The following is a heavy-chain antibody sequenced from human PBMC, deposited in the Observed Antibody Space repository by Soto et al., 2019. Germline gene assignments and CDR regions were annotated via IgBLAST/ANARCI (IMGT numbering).Heavy chain of an antibody. CDR2: INHSGST. Sequence: QVQLQQWGAGLLKPSETLSLTCAVYGGSFSGYYWCWIRQPPGKGLEWIGEINHSGSTNYNPSLKCPAPISVDTSQYHFSLKLSAVTAAETAVYCYARAATLYCSANSCSSGRDYWGQGTLVTVSS. CDR3: ARAATLYCSANSCSSGRDY. D-gene: IGHD2-15*01. V-gene: IGHV4-34*01. J-gene: IGHJ4*02. CDR1: GGSFSGYY.